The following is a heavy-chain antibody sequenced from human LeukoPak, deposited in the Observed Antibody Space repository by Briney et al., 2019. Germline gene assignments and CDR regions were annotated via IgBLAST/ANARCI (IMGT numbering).Heavy chain of an antibody. J-gene: IGHJ5*02. V-gene: IGHV1-18*01. CDR2: IDTYSGKT. CDR1: GYTYTTDG. Sequence: ASVKVSCKASGYTYTTDGISWVRQAPGQGLEWMGWIDTYSGKTNYAQKFQGRVTMTSDTATSTAYMELRSMRCHDTVVYYCARDRGIAEADSFDPWGQGTLVTVSS. D-gene: IGHD6-13*01. CDR3: ARDRGIAEADSFDP.